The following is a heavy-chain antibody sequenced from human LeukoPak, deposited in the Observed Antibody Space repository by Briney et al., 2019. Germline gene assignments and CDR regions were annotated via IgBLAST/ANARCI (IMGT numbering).Heavy chain of an antibody. CDR2: TYYRSKWYS. CDR3: TRDKFSIDGFDL. CDR1: GGNVSNNTAA. J-gene: IGHJ3*01. D-gene: IGHD3-3*02. V-gene: IGHV6-1*01. Sequence: SQTLSLTCAISGGNVSNNTAAWNWIRQSPSRGLEWLGRTYYRSKWYSDFAVSVKSRISINPDTSKNLFSLQLSSVTPEDTAMYYCTRDKFSIDGFDLWGQGTVVTVSA.